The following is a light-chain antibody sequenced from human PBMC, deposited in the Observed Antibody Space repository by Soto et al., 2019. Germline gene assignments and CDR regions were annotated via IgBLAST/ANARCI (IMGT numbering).Light chain of an antibody. V-gene: IGKV3-11*01. CDR3: HQRSNCPST. CDR1: QSVSRY. CDR2: DAS. Sequence: DIVLPQSPATLSLSPGERATLSCRASQSVSRYLAWYQQKPGQAPRLLIYDASNRATGIPARFSGSGSGTDFTLTITSVEPEDFAVDYCHQRSNCPSTFGGGPKVEIK. J-gene: IGKJ4*01.